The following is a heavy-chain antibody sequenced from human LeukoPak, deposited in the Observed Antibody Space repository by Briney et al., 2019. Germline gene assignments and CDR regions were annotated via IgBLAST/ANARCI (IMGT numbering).Heavy chain of an antibody. J-gene: IGHJ4*02. CDR1: GFTFSSHG. CDR2: IWFDGSRE. D-gene: IGHD6-13*01. CDR3: ADLAAAGPASDY. V-gene: IGHV3-33*01. Sequence: GRSLRLSCVVSGFTFSSHGMHWVRQAPGKGLEWLAVIWFDGSREYYADSVEGRFTISRDNSRNTLSLQMNSLRAEDTAVYYCADLAAAGPASDYWGQGTLVTVSS.